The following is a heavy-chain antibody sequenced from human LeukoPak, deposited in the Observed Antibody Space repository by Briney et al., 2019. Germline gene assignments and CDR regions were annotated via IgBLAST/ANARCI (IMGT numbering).Heavy chain of an antibody. CDR2: ISSNGGST. D-gene: IGHD6-19*01. Sequence: GGSLRLSCSASGFTFSSYAMHWVRQAPGKGLEYVSAISSNGGSTYYADSVKGRFTISRDNSKNTLYLQMSSLRAEDTAVYYCVKVAVAGKVSSDYWGQGTLVTVSS. CDR1: GFTFSSYA. J-gene: IGHJ4*02. CDR3: VKVAVAGKVSSDY. V-gene: IGHV3-64D*06.